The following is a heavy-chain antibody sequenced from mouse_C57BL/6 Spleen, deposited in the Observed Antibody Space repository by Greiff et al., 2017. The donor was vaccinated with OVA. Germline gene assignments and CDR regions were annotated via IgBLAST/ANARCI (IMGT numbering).Heavy chain of an antibody. V-gene: IGHV1-80*01. CDR2: IYPGDGDT. Sequence: QVQLQQSGAELVKPGASVKISCKASGYAFSSYWMNWVKQRPGKGLEWIGQIYPGDGDTNYNGKFKGKATLTADKSSSTAYMQLSSLTSEDSAVYFCARRGDGYPWFAYWGQGNLVTVSA. D-gene: IGHD2-3*01. J-gene: IGHJ3*01. CDR1: GYAFSSYW. CDR3: ARRGDGYPWFAY.